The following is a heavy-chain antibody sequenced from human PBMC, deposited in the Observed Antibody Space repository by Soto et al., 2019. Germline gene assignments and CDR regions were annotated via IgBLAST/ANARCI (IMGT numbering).Heavy chain of an antibody. D-gene: IGHD6-19*01. J-gene: IGHJ4*02. CDR3: TMLLPKYVSGWYYTEY. Sequence: EVQLVETGGGLIQPGGSLRLSCSASGLSVSNNYMTWVRQAPGKGLEWVSVIFSGGNTYYGASVKGRFTISRDNSKNTLYLQMDSLRAEDTAVYYCTMLLPKYVSGWYYTEYWGQGTLVTASS. CDR2: IFSGGNT. CDR1: GLSVSNNY. V-gene: IGHV3-53*02.